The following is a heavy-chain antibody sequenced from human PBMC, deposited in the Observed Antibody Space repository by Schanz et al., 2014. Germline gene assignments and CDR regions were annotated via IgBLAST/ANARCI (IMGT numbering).Heavy chain of an antibody. J-gene: IGHJ3*02. D-gene: IGHD3-10*01. Sequence: QVQLVESGGGVVQPGRSLRLSCSASGFTLSSYGMHWVRQAPGKGLEWLAVIWIDGTNKYNADSVKGRFTISRDTSKNTLYLLLNSLRAEDTAVYYCARDQYYFGSGKPFDIWGQGTMVTVSS. CDR2: IWIDGTNK. CDR1: GFTLSSYG. V-gene: IGHV3-33*01. CDR3: ARDQYYFGSGKPFDI.